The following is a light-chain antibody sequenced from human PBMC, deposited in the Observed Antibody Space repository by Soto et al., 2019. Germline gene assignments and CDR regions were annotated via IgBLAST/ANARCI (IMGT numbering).Light chain of an antibody. V-gene: IGKV1-9*01. J-gene: IGKJ3*01. CDR2: AAS. CDR3: QQLNSYPPAIT. CDR1: QGISSY. Sequence: IPLTQSPSSLSASVGDRVTITCRASQGISSYLAWYQQKPGKAPKLLIYAASTLQSGVPSRFSGSGSGTDFTLTISSLQPEDFATYYCQQLNSYPPAITFGPGTKVDIK.